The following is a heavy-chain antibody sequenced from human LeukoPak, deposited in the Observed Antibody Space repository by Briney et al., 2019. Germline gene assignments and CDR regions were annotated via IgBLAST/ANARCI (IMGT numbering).Heavy chain of an antibody. Sequence: SETLSLTCTVSGGSISSGDYYWSWLRQPPGKGLEWIGYIYYSGSTYYNPSLKSRVTISVDTSKNQFSLKLSSVTAADTAVYYCARVPVGYSYGRYYFDYWGQGTLVTVSS. J-gene: IGHJ4*02. CDR3: ARVPVGYSYGRYYFDY. CDR2: IYYSGST. V-gene: IGHV4-30-4*01. CDR1: GGSISSGDYY. D-gene: IGHD5-18*01.